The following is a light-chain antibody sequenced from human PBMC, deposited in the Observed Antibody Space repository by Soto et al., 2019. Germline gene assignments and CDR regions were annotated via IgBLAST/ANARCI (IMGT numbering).Light chain of an antibody. Sequence: DIVMTQSPLSLPVTPGEPASISCRSSQSLLHSNGYNYLDWYLQKPGQSPQLLIYLGSNRASGVPDRFSGSGSGTHFTLKISRVEAEDVGVYYCMQALQTPRYTFGQGTKLEIK. CDR1: QSLLHSNGYNY. CDR2: LGS. V-gene: IGKV2-28*01. J-gene: IGKJ2*01. CDR3: MQALQTPRYT.